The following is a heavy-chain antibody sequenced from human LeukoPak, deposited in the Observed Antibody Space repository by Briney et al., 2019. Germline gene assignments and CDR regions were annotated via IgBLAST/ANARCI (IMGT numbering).Heavy chain of an antibody. J-gene: IGHJ4*02. Sequence: PGGSLRLSCAASGFTFSDSYMTWFRQAPGKGLEWVSYISNSGSSIYYADSVKGRFTTSRDNAKSSLYLQMNSLRAEDTAVYYCGRGHWGLDYWGQGALVTVSS. CDR3: GRGHWGLDY. V-gene: IGHV3-11*04. CDR2: ISNSGSSI. CDR1: GFTFSDSY. D-gene: IGHD7-27*01.